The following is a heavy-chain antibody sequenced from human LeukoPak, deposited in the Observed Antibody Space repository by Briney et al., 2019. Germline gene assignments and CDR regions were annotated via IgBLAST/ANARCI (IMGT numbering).Heavy chain of an antibody. CDR2: IYYSGST. V-gene: IGHV4-31*03. CDR3: ARGPDSSSSNWLDP. J-gene: IGHJ5*02. CDR1: GGSISSGGYY. Sequence: PSETLSLTCTVSGGSISSGGYYWSWIRQHPGKGLEWIGYIYYSGSTYYNPSLKSRVTIPVDTSKNQFSLKLSSVTAADTAVYYCARGPDSSSSNWLDPWGHGTPVTVSS. D-gene: IGHD6-6*01.